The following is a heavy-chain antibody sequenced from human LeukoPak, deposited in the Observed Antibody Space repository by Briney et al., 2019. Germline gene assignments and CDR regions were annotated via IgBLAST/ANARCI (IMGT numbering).Heavy chain of an antibody. CDR2: ISYDGSNK. J-gene: IGHJ3*02. Sequence: GGSLRLSCAASGFTFSSCGMHWVRQAPGKGLEWVAVISYDGSNKYYADSVKGRFTISRDNSKNTLFLEMNSLRAEDTTVYYCAKALTSGWYLDAFNIWGQGTMVTVSS. CDR3: AKALTSGWYLDAFNI. V-gene: IGHV3-30*18. CDR1: GFTFSSCG. D-gene: IGHD6-19*01.